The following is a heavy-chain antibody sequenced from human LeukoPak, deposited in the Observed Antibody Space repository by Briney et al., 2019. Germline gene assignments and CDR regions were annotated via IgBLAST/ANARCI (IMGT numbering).Heavy chain of an antibody. CDR3: ARVAYDSSGYYQYYFDY. J-gene: IGHJ4*02. V-gene: IGHV4-30-4*08. Sequence: SETLSLTCTVSGGSISSGDYYWSWIRQPPGKGLEWIGYIYYSGSTYYNPSLKSRVTISVDTSKNQFSLKLSSVTAADTAVYYCARVAYDSSGYYQYYFDYWGQGTLVTVS. CDR1: GGSISSGDYY. D-gene: IGHD3-22*01. CDR2: IYYSGST.